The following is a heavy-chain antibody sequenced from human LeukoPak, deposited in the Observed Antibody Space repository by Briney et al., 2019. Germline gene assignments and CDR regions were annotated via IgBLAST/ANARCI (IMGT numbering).Heavy chain of an antibody. V-gene: IGHV4-34*01. CDR1: GGSISSYY. CDR2: INHSGST. Sequence: PSETLSLTCTVSGGSISSYYWSWIRQPPGKGLEWIGEINHSGSTNYNPSLKSRVTISVDTSKNQFSLKLSSVTAADTAVYYCARDGYNWGYFDYWGQGTLVTVFS. CDR3: ARDGYNWGYFDY. D-gene: IGHD5-24*01. J-gene: IGHJ4*02.